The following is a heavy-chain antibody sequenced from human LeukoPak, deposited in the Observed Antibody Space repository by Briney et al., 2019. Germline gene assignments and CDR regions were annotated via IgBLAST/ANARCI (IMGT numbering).Heavy chain of an antibody. Sequence: GGSLRLSCADSGVTFSSYAMTWVRQAPGKGLEWVSTISASGGGTYYADSVKGRFAISRDNSKNTVYLQMNSLRAEDTAVYYCAEGLVRFDCWGQGTLVTVSS. CDR1: GVTFSSYA. CDR2: ISASGGGT. V-gene: IGHV3-23*01. CDR3: AEGLVRFDC. J-gene: IGHJ4*02.